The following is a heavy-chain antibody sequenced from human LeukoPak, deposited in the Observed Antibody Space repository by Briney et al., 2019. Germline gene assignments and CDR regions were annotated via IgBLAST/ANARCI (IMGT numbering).Heavy chain of an antibody. CDR3: ARPTTPSDAFDI. CDR2: IRYDGSNK. J-gene: IGHJ3*02. CDR1: GFTLSSYG. Sequence: PGGSLRLSCAASGFTLSSYGMHWVRQAPGKGLEWVAFIRYDGSNKYYADSVKGRFTISRDNAKNTLYLQMNSLRAEDTAVYYCARPTTPSDAFDIWGQGTMVTVSS. V-gene: IGHV3-30*02. D-gene: IGHD4-17*01.